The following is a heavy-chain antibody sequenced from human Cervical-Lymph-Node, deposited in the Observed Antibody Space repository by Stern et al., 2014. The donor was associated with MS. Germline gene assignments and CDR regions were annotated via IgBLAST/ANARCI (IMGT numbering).Heavy chain of an antibody. D-gene: IGHD6-13*01. Sequence: VQLDESGAEVTKPGSSVKGSCKASGGTFSKFPSSWVRQAPGQGLEWMGGIFTVFGSPTYAQEFRGRVTITADVSTSTVYMELSSLRSDDTAVYYCALSSETSDRWYSLGYDLWGQGTLVTVSS. CDR2: IFTVFGSP. V-gene: IGHV1-69*01. CDR3: ALSSETSDRWYSLGYDL. J-gene: IGHJ5*02. CDR1: GGTFSKFP.